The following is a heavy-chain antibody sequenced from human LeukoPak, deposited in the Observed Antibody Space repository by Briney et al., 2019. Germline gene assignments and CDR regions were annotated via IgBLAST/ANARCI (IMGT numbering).Heavy chain of an antibody. V-gene: IGHV3-21*01. Sequence: PGGSLRLSCAASGFTFSSYSMNWVRQAPGKGLEWVSSISSSSSYIYYADSVKGRFTISRDNAKNSLYLQMNSLRAEDTAVYYCASLVGYSSGWGYFDYWGQGTLVTVSS. CDR2: ISSSSSYI. D-gene: IGHD6-19*01. J-gene: IGHJ4*02. CDR3: ASLVGYSSGWGYFDY. CDR1: GFTFSSYS.